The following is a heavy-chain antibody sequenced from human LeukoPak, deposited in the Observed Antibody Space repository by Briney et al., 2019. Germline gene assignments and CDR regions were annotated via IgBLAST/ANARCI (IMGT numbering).Heavy chain of an antibody. D-gene: IGHD6-13*01. V-gene: IGHV4-59*08. Sequence: SETLSLTCTVSGGSISSYYWSWIRQPPGKGLEWIGYIHYSGSTNYNPSLKSRVTISVVTSKNQFSLNLSSVTAADTAVYYCARHSVVSSWYANFDYWGQGTLVTVSS. CDR1: GGSISSYY. J-gene: IGHJ4*02. CDR2: IHYSGST. CDR3: ARHSVVSSWYANFDY.